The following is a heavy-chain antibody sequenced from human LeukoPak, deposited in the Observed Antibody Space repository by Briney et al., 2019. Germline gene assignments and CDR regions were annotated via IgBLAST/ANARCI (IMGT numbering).Heavy chain of an antibody. V-gene: IGHV3-30*18. CDR2: ISNDGSNK. CDR3: AKQSAADGGHLDY. CDR1: GFTFSNYG. D-gene: IGHD3-10*01. J-gene: IGHJ4*02. Sequence: GRSLRLSCAASGFTFSNYGMHWVRQAPGKGLEWLAIISNDGSNKYYADSVKGRFTISRDNSKNTLYLQMNSLRAGDMAVYYCAKQSAADGGHLDYWGQGTLVTVSS.